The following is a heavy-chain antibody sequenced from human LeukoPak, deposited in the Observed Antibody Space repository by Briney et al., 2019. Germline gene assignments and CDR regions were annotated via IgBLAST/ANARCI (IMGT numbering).Heavy chain of an antibody. Sequence: PGGSLRLSCAASGFTFGDYAMHWVRQAPGKGLEWVSLISGDGIGTYCADSVKGRFTISRDNIKKSLYLQMNSLRTEDTALYYCAKDHTSDSYYFDYWGQGTLVTVSS. CDR1: GFTFGDYA. CDR2: ISGDGIGT. V-gene: IGHV3-43*02. CDR3: AKDHTSDSYYFDY. D-gene: IGHD6-19*01. J-gene: IGHJ4*02.